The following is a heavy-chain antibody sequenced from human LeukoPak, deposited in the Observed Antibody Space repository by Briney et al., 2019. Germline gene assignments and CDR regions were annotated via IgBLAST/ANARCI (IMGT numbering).Heavy chain of an antibody. CDR2: ISWNSGSI. Sequence: GGSLRLSCAASGFTFSSYAMSWVRQAPGKGLEWVSGISWNSGSIGYADSVKGRFTISRDNAKNSLYLQMNSLRAEDTALYYCAKSSLRYSSSWLPVDYWGQGTLVTVSS. V-gene: IGHV3-9*01. J-gene: IGHJ4*02. D-gene: IGHD6-13*01. CDR3: AKSSLRYSSSWLPVDY. CDR1: GFTFSSYA.